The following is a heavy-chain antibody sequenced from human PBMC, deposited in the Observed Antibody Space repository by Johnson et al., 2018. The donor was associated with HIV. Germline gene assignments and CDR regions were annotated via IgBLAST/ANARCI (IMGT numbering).Heavy chain of an antibody. Sequence: VQLVESGGGVVRPGGSLRLSCAASGFTFDDYGMSWVRQAPGKGLEWVSGIKGTGGSTGYADSVKGRFPISRDNAKNSLYLQMHSLRAEDTALYYCARPYSSSWYEPRDAFDIWGQGTMVTVSS. J-gene: IGHJ3*02. CDR1: GFTFDDYG. CDR2: IKGTGGST. CDR3: ARPYSSSWYEPRDAFDI. V-gene: IGHV3-20*04. D-gene: IGHD6-13*01.